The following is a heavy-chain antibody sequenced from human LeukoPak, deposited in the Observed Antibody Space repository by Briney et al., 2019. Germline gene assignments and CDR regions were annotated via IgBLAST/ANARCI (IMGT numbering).Heavy chain of an antibody. V-gene: IGHV1-2*02. Sequence: ASVKVSSEASGYTFTGYYMHGVRQAPGQGREWMGWINPNSGGTNYAQKFQGRVTMTRDTSISTAYMELSRLRSDDTAVYYCARVGYCSGGSCYVYPFDYWGQGTLVTVSS. J-gene: IGHJ4*02. D-gene: IGHD2-15*01. CDR2: INPNSGGT. CDR3: ARVGYCSGGSCYVYPFDY. CDR1: GYTFTGYY.